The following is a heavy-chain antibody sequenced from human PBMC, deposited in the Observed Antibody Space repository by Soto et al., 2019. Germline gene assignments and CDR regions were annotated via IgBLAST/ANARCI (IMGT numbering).Heavy chain of an antibody. Sequence: QVQLVQSGAEVKKPGASVKVSCKASGYTFTSYDINWVRQATGQGLEWMGWMNPNSGNTGYAQKFQGXVXIXRHXSISTAYMELSSLRSEDTAVYYCAREHSSSWRFDYWGQGTLVTVSS. CDR3: AREHSSSWRFDY. J-gene: IGHJ4*02. CDR1: GYTFTSYD. D-gene: IGHD6-13*01. CDR2: MNPNSGNT. V-gene: IGHV1-8*01.